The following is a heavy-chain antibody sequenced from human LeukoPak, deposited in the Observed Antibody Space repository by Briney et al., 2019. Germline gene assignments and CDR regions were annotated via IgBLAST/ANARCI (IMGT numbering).Heavy chain of an antibody. CDR1: GGSISSGGYY. V-gene: IGHV4-31*03. CDR2: IYYSGST. D-gene: IGHD3-10*01. J-gene: IGHJ4*02. Sequence: PSETLSLTCTVSGGSISSGGYYWSWIRQHPGKGLEWIGYIYYSGSTYYNPSLKSRVTISVDTSKNQFSLKLSSVTAADTAVYYCARYITMVRGVIPFDYWGQGTLVTVSS. CDR3: ARYITMVRGVIPFDY.